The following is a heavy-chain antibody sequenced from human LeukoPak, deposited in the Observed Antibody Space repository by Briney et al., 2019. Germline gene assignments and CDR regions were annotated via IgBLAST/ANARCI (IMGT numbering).Heavy chain of an antibody. CDR1: GFTFSSYW. J-gene: IGHJ4*02. D-gene: IGHD3-16*01. V-gene: IGHV3-7*05. Sequence: GGSLRLSCATSGFTFSSYWMGWVRQAPGKGLEWVANIKQEGSEKYYVDSVKGRFTISRDNAKNSLYLQMNSLRAEDTAVYHCARVRGDYYFDYWGQGTLVTVSS. CDR3: ARVRGDYYFDY. CDR2: IKQEGSEK.